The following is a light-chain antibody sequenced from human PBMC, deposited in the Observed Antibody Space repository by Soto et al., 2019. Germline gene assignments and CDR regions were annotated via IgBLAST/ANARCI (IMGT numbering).Light chain of an antibody. V-gene: IGKV3-15*01. CDR2: GAS. Sequence: EIVMTQSPATLSVSPWERVTLSCRASQSVSSNLVWYQQKPGRAPRLLIHGASTRATGIPARFSGSGSGTEFTLTISSLQSEDFAVYYCQQYNKWPPVTFGGGTKVDIK. CDR1: QSVSSN. J-gene: IGKJ4*01. CDR3: QQYNKWPPVT.